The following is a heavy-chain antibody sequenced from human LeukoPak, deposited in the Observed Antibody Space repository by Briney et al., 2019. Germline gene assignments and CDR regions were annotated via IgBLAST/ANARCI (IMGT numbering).Heavy chain of an antibody. Sequence: SETLSLTCTVSGGSISSGSYYRSWIRQPAGKGLEWIGRIYTSGSTNYNPSLKSRVTISVDTSKNQFSLKLSSVTAADTAVYYCARGLRYYGSGSYFATDYYYYYMDVWGKGTTVTVSS. D-gene: IGHD3-10*01. V-gene: IGHV4-61*02. CDR3: ARGLRYYGSGSYFATDYYYYYMDV. J-gene: IGHJ6*03. CDR2: IYTSGST. CDR1: GGSISSGSYY.